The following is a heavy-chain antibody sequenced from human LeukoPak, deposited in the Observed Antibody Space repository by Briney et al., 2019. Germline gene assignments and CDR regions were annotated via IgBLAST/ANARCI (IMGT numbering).Heavy chain of an antibody. CDR2: INHSGST. D-gene: IGHD6-19*01. Sequence: PSETLSLTCTVSGGSISSYYWSWIRQPPGKGLEWIGEINHSGSTNYNPSLKSRVTISVDTSKNQFSLKLSSVTAADTAVYYCARDPRAVAGDCYYYGMDVWGQGTTATVSS. CDR1: GGSISSYY. CDR3: ARDPRAVAGDCYYYGMDV. J-gene: IGHJ6*02. V-gene: IGHV4-34*01.